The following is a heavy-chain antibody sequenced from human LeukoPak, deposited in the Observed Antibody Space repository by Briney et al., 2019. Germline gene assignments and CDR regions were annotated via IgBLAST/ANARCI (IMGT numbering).Heavy chain of an antibody. D-gene: IGHD3-22*01. J-gene: IGHJ4*02. CDR2: ISSSGGTI. Sequence: GGALRLSCAASVFTSSDYYMSWICQAPGKGGEWGSYISSSGGTIYYADSVKGGFTISRDNAKNSLYLQMNSLRAKDTAVYYCARVGDLYYYDSSGYPWGQGTLVTVSS. CDR3: ARVGDLYYYDSSGYP. CDR1: VFTSSDYY. V-gene: IGHV3-11*01.